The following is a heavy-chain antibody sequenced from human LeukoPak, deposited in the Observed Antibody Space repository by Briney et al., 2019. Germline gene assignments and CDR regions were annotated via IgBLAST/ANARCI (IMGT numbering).Heavy chain of an antibody. Sequence: GGSLRLSCAASGFTLSTYWMHWVRQAPGKGLVWVSRINTDGSRTNYADSVKGRFTISRDNAKNTLYLEMNSLRAEDTAVYYCARDNYYGSGVKGMDVWGQGTTVTVSS. J-gene: IGHJ6*02. CDR3: ARDNYYGSGVKGMDV. D-gene: IGHD3-10*01. CDR1: GFTLSTYW. V-gene: IGHV3-74*01. CDR2: INTDGSRT.